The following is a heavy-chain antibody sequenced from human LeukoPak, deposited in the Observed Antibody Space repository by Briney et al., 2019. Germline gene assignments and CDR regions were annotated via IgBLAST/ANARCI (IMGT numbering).Heavy chain of an antibody. J-gene: IGHJ4*02. CDR3: ARGQGTVTTH. Sequence: SETLSLTCTVSGGSISSSSYYWGWIRQPPGKGLEWIGSIYYSGSTYYNPSLKSRVTISVDTSENQFSLKLSSVTAADTAVYYCARGQGTVTTHWGQGTLVTVSS. CDR1: GGSISSSSYY. CDR2: IYYSGST. V-gene: IGHV4-39*01. D-gene: IGHD4-17*01.